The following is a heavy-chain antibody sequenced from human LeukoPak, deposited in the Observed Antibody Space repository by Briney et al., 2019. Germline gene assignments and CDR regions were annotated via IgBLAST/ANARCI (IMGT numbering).Heavy chain of an antibody. V-gene: IGHV3-21*01. Sequence: GSLRLSCAASGFTFRSYSLNWVRQAPGKGLEWVSSISSSSSYIYSADSVKGRFTISRDNAKNTLYLQMNSLRAEDTAVYYCARESYRELSFDYWGQGTLVTVSS. J-gene: IGHJ4*02. CDR3: ARESYRELSFDY. CDR1: GFTFRSYS. D-gene: IGHD1-26*01. CDR2: ISSSSSYI.